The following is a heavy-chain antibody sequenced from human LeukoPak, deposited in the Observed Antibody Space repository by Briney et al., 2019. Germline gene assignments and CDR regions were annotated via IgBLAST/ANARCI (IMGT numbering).Heavy chain of an antibody. Sequence: GRSLRLSCAVSGFTFSHYGMHWVRQAPGKGLEWVAVIWHDGSHKYYADSVKDRFTISRDDSKNTLYLQMNSLRAEDTAVCYCAKCRVWGSYRSAFDYWGQGTLVTVSS. D-gene: IGHD3-16*02. J-gene: IGHJ4*02. CDR1: GFTFSHYG. CDR2: IWHDGSHK. CDR3: AKCRVWGSYRSAFDY. V-gene: IGHV3-33*06.